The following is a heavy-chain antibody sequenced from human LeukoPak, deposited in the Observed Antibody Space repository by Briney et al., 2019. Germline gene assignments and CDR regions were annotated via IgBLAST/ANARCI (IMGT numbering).Heavy chain of an antibody. J-gene: IGHJ6*02. CDR1: GYSFTSYW. CDR3: ARLSSGSGSYYNAGPFYGMDV. CDR2: IYPGDSDT. V-gene: IGHV5-51*01. Sequence: GESLKISCKGSGYSFTSYWIGWVRQMPGKGLEWMGIIYPGDSDTRYSPSFQGQVTISADKSISTAYLQWSSLKASDTAMYYCARLSSGSGSYYNAGPFYGMDVWGQGTTVTASS. D-gene: IGHD3-10*01.